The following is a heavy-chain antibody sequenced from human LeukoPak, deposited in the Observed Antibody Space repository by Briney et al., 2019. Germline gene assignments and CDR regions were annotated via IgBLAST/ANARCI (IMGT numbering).Heavy chain of an antibody. CDR1: GFTFSSYW. CDR2: IKQDGSEK. CDR3: ARDPAAGSFGDDY. J-gene: IGHJ4*02. Sequence: GGSLRLSCAASGFTFSSYWMSWVRQAPGKGLEWVANIKQDGSEKYYVDSVKGRFTISRDNAKNSLYLQMNSLRAEDTAVYYCARDPAAGSFGDDYWGQGTLVTVSS. D-gene: IGHD6-13*01. V-gene: IGHV3-7*01.